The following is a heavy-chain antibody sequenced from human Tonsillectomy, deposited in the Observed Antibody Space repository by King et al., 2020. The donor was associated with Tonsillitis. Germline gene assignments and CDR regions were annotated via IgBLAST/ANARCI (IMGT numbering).Heavy chain of an antibody. Sequence: VQLVESGGGLVQPGGSLRLSCAASGFTFSSYSMNWVRQAPGKGLEWVSYISSSSSTIYSADSVKGRFTISRDNAKNSLYLQMNSLRDEDTAVYYCARAGVVTAIGGFDYWGQGTLVTVSS. D-gene: IGHD2-21*02. CDR3: ARAGVVTAIGGFDY. J-gene: IGHJ4*02. V-gene: IGHV3-48*02. CDR1: GFTFSSYS. CDR2: ISSSSSTI.